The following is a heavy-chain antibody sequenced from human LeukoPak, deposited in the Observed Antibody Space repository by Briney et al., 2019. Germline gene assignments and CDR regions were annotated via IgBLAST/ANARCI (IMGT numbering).Heavy chain of an antibody. CDR1: GGSISSSSYY. Sequence: PSETLSLTCTVSGGSISSSSYYWGWIRQPPGKGLEWIGSIYYSGSTYYNPSLKSRVTISVDTSKNQFSLKLSSVTAADTAVYYCARQDRTTYIAAAPVYWGQGTLVTVSS. CDR3: ARQDRTTYIAAAPVY. V-gene: IGHV4-39*01. J-gene: IGHJ4*02. D-gene: IGHD6-13*01. CDR2: IYYSGST.